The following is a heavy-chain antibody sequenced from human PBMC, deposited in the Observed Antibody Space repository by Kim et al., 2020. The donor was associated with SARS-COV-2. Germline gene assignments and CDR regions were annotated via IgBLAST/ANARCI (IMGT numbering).Heavy chain of an antibody. J-gene: IGHJ4*02. CDR3: AREACSSTSCYGVFDY. D-gene: IGHD2-2*01. Sequence: SLKSRVTIAVGTSKNQFSLKLSSVTAADTAVYYCAREACSSTSCYGVFDYWGQGTLVTVSS. V-gene: IGHV4-59*01.